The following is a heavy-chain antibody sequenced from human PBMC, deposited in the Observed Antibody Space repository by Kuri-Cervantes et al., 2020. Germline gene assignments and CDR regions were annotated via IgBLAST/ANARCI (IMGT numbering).Heavy chain of an antibody. D-gene: IGHD3-22*01. V-gene: IGHV3-23*01. CDR1: GFTFSSYA. CDR3: ARGSYYYDSSGFTA. CDR2: VSGSGGST. J-gene: IGHJ5*02. Sequence: ETLSLTCAASGFTFSSYAMSWVRQAPGKGLEWVSAVSGSGGSTYYADSAKGRFTISRDNSKNTLYLQMNSLRAEDTAVYYCARGSYYYDSSGFTAWGQGTLVTVSS.